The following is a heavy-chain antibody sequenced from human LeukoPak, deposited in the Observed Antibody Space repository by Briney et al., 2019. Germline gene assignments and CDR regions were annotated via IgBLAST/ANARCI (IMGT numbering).Heavy chain of an antibody. CDR2: MNLISGDT. Sequence: ASVKVSCKASGYTFTSYEINWVRQATGQGLEWMGWMNLISGDTAYAQKFQGRITMTRSTSISTAYMELSSLGSEDTAVYFCARGLGTYDSSELTWPVISFWGQGTLVTVSS. CDR3: ARGLGTYDSSELTWPVISF. J-gene: IGHJ4*02. CDR1: GYTFTSYE. D-gene: IGHD3-22*01. V-gene: IGHV1-8*01.